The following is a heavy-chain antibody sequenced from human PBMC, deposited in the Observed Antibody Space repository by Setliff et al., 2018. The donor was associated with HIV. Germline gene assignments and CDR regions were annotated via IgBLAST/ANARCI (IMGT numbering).Heavy chain of an antibody. Sequence: ASVKVSCKASGYTFSSYGISWVRQAPGQGLEWMGWISTYSDETSSSQNLQGRLTMTTDTSTGTAYMELSSLRSEDTAVYYCARGHLDYNFWDEVLGNWFDPWGQGTLVTVSS. CDR3: ARGHLDYNFWDEVLGNWFDP. D-gene: IGHD3-3*01. CDR1: GYTFSSYG. V-gene: IGHV1-18*04. J-gene: IGHJ5*02. CDR2: ISTYSDET.